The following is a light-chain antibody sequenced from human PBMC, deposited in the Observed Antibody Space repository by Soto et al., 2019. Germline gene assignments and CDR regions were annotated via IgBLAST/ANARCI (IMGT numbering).Light chain of an antibody. J-gene: IGLJ1*01. CDR1: SSDVGSYDH. CDR3: ISYTGSSTSYV. Sequence: QSVLTQPASVSGSPGQSITISCSGTSSDVGSYDHVAWYQQFPGKTPKLMIYEVSNRPSGVSSRFSGSKSGNTASLTISGLQAEDEADYYCISYTGSSTSYVSGSGTKVTV. V-gene: IGLV2-14*01. CDR2: EVS.